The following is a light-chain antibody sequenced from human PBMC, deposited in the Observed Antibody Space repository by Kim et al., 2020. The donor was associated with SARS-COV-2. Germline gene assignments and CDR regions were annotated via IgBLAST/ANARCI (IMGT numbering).Light chain of an antibody. J-gene: IGKJ1*01. Sequence: ASVGDRVTMTCRASQHINTYLNWYRQKPGKAPNLLIYAASDLHSGVPSRFIGGGFGTHFTLTINNLQPEDFAIYYCQQSYSAPRAFGQGTKVDIK. CDR1: QHINTY. CDR2: AAS. CDR3: QQSYSAPRA. V-gene: IGKV1-39*01.